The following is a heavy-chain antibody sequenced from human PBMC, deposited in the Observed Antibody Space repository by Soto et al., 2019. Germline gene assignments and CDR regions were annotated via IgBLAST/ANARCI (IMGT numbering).Heavy chain of an antibody. V-gene: IGHV1-69*12. CDR1: GGTFSRYA. CDR3: AQTLGSAVAGPGRFDL. CDR2: ITPMFATA. Sequence: QVQLVQSGAEVKKPGSSVKVSCTASGGTFSRYALSWVRQAPGPGLEWMGGITPMFATANYAQKFQGSVTISADESTSTVHMELRRLRSEDTAVYFCAQTLGSAVAGPGRFDLWGRGTLVIVSS. J-gene: IGHJ2*01. D-gene: IGHD6-19*01.